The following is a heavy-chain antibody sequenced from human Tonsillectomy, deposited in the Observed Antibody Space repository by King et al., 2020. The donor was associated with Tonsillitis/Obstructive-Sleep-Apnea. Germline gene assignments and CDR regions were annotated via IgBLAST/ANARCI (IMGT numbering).Heavy chain of an antibody. D-gene: IGHD2-15*01. J-gene: IGHJ5*02. Sequence: VTLKESGPALVKPTQTLTLTCTFSGFSLSTSGMCVSWIRQPPGKALEWLARIDWDDDKYYSTSLKTRLTISKDTSKNQVVLTMTNMDPVDTATYYCARINGGGSCYRGWFDPWGQGTLVTVSS. V-gene: IGHV2-70*11. CDR2: IDWDDDK. CDR3: ARINGGGSCYRGWFDP. CDR1: GFSLSTSGMC.